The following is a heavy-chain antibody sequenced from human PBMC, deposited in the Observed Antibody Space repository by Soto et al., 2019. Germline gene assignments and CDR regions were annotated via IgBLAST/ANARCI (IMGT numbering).Heavy chain of an antibody. CDR1: GYTFTSYA. D-gene: IGHD6-13*01. J-gene: IGHJ1*01. V-gene: IGHV1-3*01. CDR2: INAGNGNT. CDR3: ARDHRRSSSSSWPPGY. Sequence: ASVKVSCKASGYTFTSYAMHWVRQAPGQRLEWMGWINAGNGNTKYSQKFQGRVTITRDTSASTAYMELSSLRSEDTAVYYCARDHRRSSSSSWPPGYWGQGTPVTVSS.